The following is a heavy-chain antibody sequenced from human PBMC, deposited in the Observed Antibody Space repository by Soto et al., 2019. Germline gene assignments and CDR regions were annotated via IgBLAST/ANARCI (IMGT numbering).Heavy chain of an antibody. J-gene: IGHJ4*02. CDR1: GFTFSGYA. D-gene: IGHD2-2*01. V-gene: IGHV3-23*01. CDR3: AKDLLIVVVPAATDY. Sequence: LSLTCAASGFTFSGYAMNWVRQAPGKGLEWVSGISGSGGTTYYADSVKGRFTISRDNSKNTLYLQMNSLRAEDTAVYYCAKDLLIVVVPAATDYWGQGTLVTVSS. CDR2: ISGSGGTT.